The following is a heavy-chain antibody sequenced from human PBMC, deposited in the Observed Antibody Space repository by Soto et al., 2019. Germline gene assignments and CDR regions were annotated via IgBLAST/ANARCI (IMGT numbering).Heavy chain of an antibody. D-gene: IGHD1-7*01. V-gene: IGHV4-34*01. Sequence: QVQLQQWGAGLLKPSETLSLTCAVYGGSFSGYFWNWIRQPPGKGLEWIGEINHGGSTNYNPSLRSQVTISVDTSKNQYSLKLSSVTAADTAVYYCARGPRRNYVLFVWGQGTLVTVSS. J-gene: IGHJ4*02. CDR2: INHGGST. CDR3: ARGPRRNYVLFV. CDR1: GGSFSGYF.